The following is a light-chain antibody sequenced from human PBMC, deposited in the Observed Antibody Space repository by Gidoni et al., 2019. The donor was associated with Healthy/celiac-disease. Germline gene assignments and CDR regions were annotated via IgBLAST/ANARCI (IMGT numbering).Light chain of an antibody. Sequence: SSELTQDPAVSVSFGQTVRLTCQGDSLRSYYASWYQQKPGQAPVLVIYGKNTRPSGIPDRFSGSSSGNTASLTITGSQAEDEADYYCNARDSSGNHLGVFGTGTKVTVL. CDR1: SLRSYY. V-gene: IGLV3-19*01. J-gene: IGLJ1*01. CDR3: NARDSSGNHLGV. CDR2: GKN.